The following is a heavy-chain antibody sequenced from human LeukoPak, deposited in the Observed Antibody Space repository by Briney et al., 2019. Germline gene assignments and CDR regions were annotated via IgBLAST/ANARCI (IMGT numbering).Heavy chain of an antibody. D-gene: IGHD6-13*01. J-gene: IGHJ4*02. V-gene: IGHV3-30-3*01. CDR3: AAILRYSSSWSFDC. Sequence: GGSLRLSCAASGFTFSSYAMHWVRQAPGKGLEWVAVTSYDETNKYYADSVKGRFTISRDNPKNTVYLQMNSLSAEDTAVYYCAAILRYSSSWSFDCWGQGTLVTVSS. CDR2: TSYDETNK. CDR1: GFTFSSYA.